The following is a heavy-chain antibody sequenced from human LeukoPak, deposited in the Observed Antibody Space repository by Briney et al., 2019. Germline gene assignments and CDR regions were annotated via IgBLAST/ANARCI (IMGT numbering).Heavy chain of an antibody. CDR2: INWNGGST. Sequence: LSGGSLRPSCAASGFTFDDYGMSWVRQAPGKGLEWVSGINWNGGSTGYADSVKGRFTISRDNAKNSLYLQMNSLRAEDTALYYCASGSGSGYYYFVYWGQGTLVTVSS. V-gene: IGHV3-20*04. CDR1: GFTFDDYG. J-gene: IGHJ4*02. D-gene: IGHD3-22*01. CDR3: ASGSGSGYYYFVY.